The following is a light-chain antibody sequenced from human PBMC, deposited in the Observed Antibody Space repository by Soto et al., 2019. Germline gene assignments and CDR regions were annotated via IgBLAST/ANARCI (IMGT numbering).Light chain of an antibody. Sequence: QSALTQPASVSGSPGQSITISCTGTSSDVGGYNYVSWYQHHPGKAPKLMIYEVSNRPSGVSNRFSGSKSGNTASLTISGLQAEDEADYYCSPYTSSSTLVFGTGTKVTVL. J-gene: IGLJ1*01. CDR3: SPYTSSSTLV. CDR1: SSDVGGYNY. V-gene: IGLV2-14*01. CDR2: EVS.